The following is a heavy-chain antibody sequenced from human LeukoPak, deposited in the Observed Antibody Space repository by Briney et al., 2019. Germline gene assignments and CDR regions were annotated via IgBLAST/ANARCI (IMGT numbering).Heavy chain of an antibody. D-gene: IGHD1-26*01. CDR1: GFTFSDYY. Sequence: PGGSLRLSCAASGFTFSDYYMSWIRQAPGKGLEWVSYISSSSRYTNYADSVKGRFTISRDNAKNSLSLQMNSLRAEDTAVYYCARDSDDYSDYWGQGTLVTVSS. J-gene: IGHJ4*02. CDR2: ISSSSRYT. V-gene: IGHV3-11*06. CDR3: ARDSDDYSDY.